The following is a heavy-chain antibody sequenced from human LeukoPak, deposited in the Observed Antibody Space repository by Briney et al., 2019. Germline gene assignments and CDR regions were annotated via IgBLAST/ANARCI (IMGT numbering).Heavy chain of an antibody. J-gene: IGHJ4*02. D-gene: IGHD4-23*01. CDR3: AKDLSQRGGY. CDR1: GITFSSYA. Sequence: GGSLRLSCAASGITFSSYAMSWVRQAPGKGLEWVSAISGSGGSTYYADSVRGRFTISRDNSKNTLYLQMNSLRAEDTAVYYCAKDLSQRGGYWGQGTLVTVSS. CDR2: ISGSGGST. V-gene: IGHV3-23*01.